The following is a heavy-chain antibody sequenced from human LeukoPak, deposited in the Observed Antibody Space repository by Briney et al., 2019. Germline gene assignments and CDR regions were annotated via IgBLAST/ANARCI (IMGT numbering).Heavy chain of an antibody. CDR2: IIPIFGTA. V-gene: IGHV1-69*05. J-gene: IGHJ4*02. D-gene: IGHD1-26*01. Sequence: ASVKVSCKASGGTFSSYAISWVRQAPGQGLEWMGGIIPIFGTANYAQKLQGRVTMTTDTSTSTAYMELRSLRSDDTAVYYCAREPHSGSHEDYWGQGTLVTVSS. CDR3: AREPHSGSHEDY. CDR1: GGTFSSYA.